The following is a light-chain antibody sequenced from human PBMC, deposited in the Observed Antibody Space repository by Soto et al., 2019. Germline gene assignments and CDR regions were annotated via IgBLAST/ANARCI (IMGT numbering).Light chain of an antibody. J-gene: IGLJ2*01. CDR3: QTWDTGTVV. V-gene: IGLV4-69*01. Sequence: QPVLTQSPSASASLGASVKLTCTLSSGHSRYAIAWHQQQPEKGPRYLMKLNSDGSHNKGDGIPDRFSGSSSGAERYLTISSLQSEDEADYYCQTWDTGTVVFGGGTKVTVL. CDR2: LNSDGSH. CDR1: SGHSRYA.